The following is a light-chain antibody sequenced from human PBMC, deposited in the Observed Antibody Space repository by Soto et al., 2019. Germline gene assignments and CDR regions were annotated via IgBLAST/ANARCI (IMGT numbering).Light chain of an antibody. CDR1: SSDVGGYHY. V-gene: IGLV2-8*01. J-gene: IGLJ2*01. CDR2: EVS. Sequence: QSALPQPPSASGSPGQSVTISCTGTSSDVGGYHYVSWYQQHPGKAPKLMIYEVSKRPSGVPDRFSGAKSGNTASLTVSGLQADDESDYYCSSYAGSNNLVFGGGTKVTVL. CDR3: SSYAGSNNLV.